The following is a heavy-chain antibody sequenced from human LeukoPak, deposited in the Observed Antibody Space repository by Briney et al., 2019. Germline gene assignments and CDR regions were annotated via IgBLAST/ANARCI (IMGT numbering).Heavy chain of an antibody. D-gene: IGHD6-6*01. CDR3: AREVAARPGYYYYYMDV. CDR1: GYTFTGYY. CDR2: IIPIFGTA. Sequence: GASVKVSCKASGYTFTGYYMHWVRQAPGQGLEWMGGIIPIFGTANYAQKFQGRVTITTDESTSTAYMELSSLRSEDTAVYYCAREVAARPGYYYYYMDVWGKGTTVTVSS. J-gene: IGHJ6*03. V-gene: IGHV1-69*05.